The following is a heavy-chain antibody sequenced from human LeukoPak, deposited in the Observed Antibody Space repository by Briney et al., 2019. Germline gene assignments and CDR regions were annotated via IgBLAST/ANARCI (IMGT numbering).Heavy chain of an antibody. CDR2: ISSNGGST. V-gene: IGHV3-64*01. CDR3: ARALGQQLALSPSDY. CDR1: GFTFSSYA. D-gene: IGHD6-13*01. Sequence: GGSLRLSCAASGFTFSSYAMHWVRQAPGKGLEYVSAISSNGGSTYYANSVKGRFTISRDNSKNTLYLQMGSLRAEDMAVYYCARALGQQLALSPSDYWGQGTLVTVSS. J-gene: IGHJ4*02.